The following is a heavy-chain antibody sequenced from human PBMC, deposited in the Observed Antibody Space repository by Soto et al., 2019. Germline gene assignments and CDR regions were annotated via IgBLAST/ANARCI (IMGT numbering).Heavy chain of an antibody. CDR1: GDTLSHYG. CDR3: AAGDSSDTGDH. V-gene: IGHV1-69*01. J-gene: IGHJ4*02. D-gene: IGHD5-18*01. CDR2: TTAIRGTR. Sequence: QVQLVQSGAEVKKPGSSVKVSCKASGDTLSHYGVSWVRQVPGKGLEWMGGTTAIRGTRDYAQKFQGRMTITSDESTTTYYMELNSLTSDATAVYYGAAGDSSDTGDHWGQGTLVTVSS.